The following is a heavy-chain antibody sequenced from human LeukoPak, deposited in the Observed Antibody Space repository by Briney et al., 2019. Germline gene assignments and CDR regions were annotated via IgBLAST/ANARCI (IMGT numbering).Heavy chain of an antibody. Sequence: GGSLRLSCAASRFTFSSYSMNWVRQAPGKGLEWVSYISSSSSTIYYADSVKGRFTISRDNAKNSLYLQMNSLRAEDTAVYYCARPGIAAADPFDYWGQGTLVTVSS. CDR2: ISSSSSTI. J-gene: IGHJ4*02. CDR3: ARPGIAAADPFDY. V-gene: IGHV3-48*04. D-gene: IGHD6-13*01. CDR1: RFTFSSYS.